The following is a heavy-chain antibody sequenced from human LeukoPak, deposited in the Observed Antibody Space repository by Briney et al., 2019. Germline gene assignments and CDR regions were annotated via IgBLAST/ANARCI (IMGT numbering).Heavy chain of an antibody. V-gene: IGHV3-21*01. D-gene: IGHD1-26*01. CDR3: ARDPYSGSYGADYYYYMDV. Sequence: KSGGSLRLSCAASGFTFSSYGMHWVRQTPGQGLEWVSSITSGSSHIYYADSVKGRFTISRDNAKSSLYLQMNSLRAEDTAVYYCARDPYSGSYGADYYYYMDVWGKGTTVTISS. CDR1: GFTFSSYG. J-gene: IGHJ6*03. CDR2: ITSGSSHI.